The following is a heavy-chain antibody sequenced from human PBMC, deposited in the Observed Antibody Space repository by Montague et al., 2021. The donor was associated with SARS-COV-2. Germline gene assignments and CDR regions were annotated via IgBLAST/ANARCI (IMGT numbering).Heavy chain of an antibody. CDR3: ARRGYSGYDYHLLVDY. J-gene: IGHJ4*02. CDR2: IYYSGSI. Sequence: SETLSLTCTVSGGSISSSSYYWGWIRQPPGKGLEWIGSIYYSGSIYYNPSLKSRVTISVDTSKNQFSLKLSSVTAADTAVYYYARRGYSGYDYHLLVDYWGQGTLVTVSS. CDR1: GGSISSSSYY. D-gene: IGHD5-12*01. V-gene: IGHV4-39*01.